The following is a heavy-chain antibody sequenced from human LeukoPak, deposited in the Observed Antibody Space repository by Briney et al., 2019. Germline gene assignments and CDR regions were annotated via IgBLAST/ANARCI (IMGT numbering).Heavy chain of an antibody. Sequence: GESLKISCKGSGYNFTSYWISWVRQMPGKGLEWIGRIDPSDSYTNYSPSFQGHVTISVDTSISTAYLQWSSLKASDTAMYYCARLRDGSIDYWGQGTLVTVSS. CDR3: ARLRDGSIDY. V-gene: IGHV5-10-1*01. CDR2: IDPSDSYT. CDR1: GYNFTSYW. J-gene: IGHJ4*02.